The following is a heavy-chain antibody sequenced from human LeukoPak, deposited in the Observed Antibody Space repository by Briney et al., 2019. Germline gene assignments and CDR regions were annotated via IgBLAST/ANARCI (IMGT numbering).Heavy chain of an antibody. J-gene: IGHJ6*02. D-gene: IGHD5-24*01. Sequence: GRSLRLSCAASGFAFSTYPMHWVRQAPGKGLEWVAVISFDGSDKYYADSVKGRFTISRDNSKNTLYLQMNSLRRDDTAVYYCARADSNNHNHYFYYGMDVWGQGATVTVSS. CDR2: ISFDGSDK. V-gene: IGHV3-30*04. CDR3: ARADSNNHNHYFYYGMDV. CDR1: GFAFSTYP.